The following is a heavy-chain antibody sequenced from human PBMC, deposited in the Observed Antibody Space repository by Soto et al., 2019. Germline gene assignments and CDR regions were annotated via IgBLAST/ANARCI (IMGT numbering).Heavy chain of an antibody. CDR3: ARHFRIAVAGNFDY. D-gene: IGHD6-19*01. Sequence: SETLSLTCTVSGGSISSSSYYWGWIRQPPGKGLEWIGSIYYSGSAYYNPSLKSRVTISVDTSKNQFSLKLSSVTATDTAVYHCARHFRIAVAGNFDYWGRGTLVTVSS. V-gene: IGHV4-39*01. J-gene: IGHJ4*02. CDR1: GGSISSSSYY. CDR2: IYYSGSA.